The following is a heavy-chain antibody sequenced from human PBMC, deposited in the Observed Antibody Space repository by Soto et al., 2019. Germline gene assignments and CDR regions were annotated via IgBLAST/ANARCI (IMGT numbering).Heavy chain of an antibody. CDR2: IRSKTNNYAT. V-gene: IGHV3-73*01. CDR3: SRLVGATSSFDY. Sequence: KISCAASGVTFSGSAMHWVRQASGKGLEWVGRIRSKTNNYATAYAASVRGRFTISRDDSKNTVYLQMNSLKTEDTAVYYCSRLVGATSSFDYWGQGTLVTVSS. D-gene: IGHD1-26*01. CDR1: GVTFSGSA. J-gene: IGHJ4*02.